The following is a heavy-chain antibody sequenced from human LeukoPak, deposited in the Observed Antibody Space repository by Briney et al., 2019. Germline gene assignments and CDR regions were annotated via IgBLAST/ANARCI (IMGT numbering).Heavy chain of an antibody. D-gene: IGHD6-13*01. CDR1: GFNFDDFG. CDR3: AKDIRGSTSWYGLDY. J-gene: IGHJ4*02. V-gene: IGHV3-43D*04. Sequence: GGSLRLSCAASGFNFDDFGMSWVRQAPGKGLEWVSGINWNSVSTYYADSVKGRFTISRDNSKNSLYLQMNSLRAEDTALYYCAKDIRGSTSWYGLDYWGQGTLVTVSS. CDR2: INWNSVST.